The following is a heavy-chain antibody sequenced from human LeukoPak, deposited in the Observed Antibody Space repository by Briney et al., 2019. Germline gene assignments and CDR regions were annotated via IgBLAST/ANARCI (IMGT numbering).Heavy chain of an antibody. V-gene: IGHV3-30*02. J-gene: IGHJ6*03. CDR2: IRYDGSNK. Sequence: GGSLRLSCAASGFAFSSYGMHWVRPAPGKGLEWVAFIRYDGSNKYYADSVKGRFTISRDNSKNMLYLQMNSLRAEDTAVYYCAKDPVNCSSTSCSHYYYYYYMDVWGKGTTVTVSS. CDR3: AKDPVNCSSTSCSHYYYYYYMDV. CDR1: GFAFSSYG. D-gene: IGHD2-2*01.